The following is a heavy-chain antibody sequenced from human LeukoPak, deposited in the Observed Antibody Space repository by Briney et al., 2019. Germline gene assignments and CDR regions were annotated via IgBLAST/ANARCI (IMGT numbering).Heavy chain of an antibody. D-gene: IGHD2-2*01. Sequence: ASEKVSCKASGYTFTSYYMHCVRQAPGQWLEWMGIINPSGGSTSYAQKFQGRVTMTRDTSTSTVYMELSSLRSEDTAVYYCARAVPAASWFDPWGQGTLVTVSS. CDR2: INPSGGST. CDR3: ARAVPAASWFDP. V-gene: IGHV1-46*01. J-gene: IGHJ5*02. CDR1: GYTFTSYY.